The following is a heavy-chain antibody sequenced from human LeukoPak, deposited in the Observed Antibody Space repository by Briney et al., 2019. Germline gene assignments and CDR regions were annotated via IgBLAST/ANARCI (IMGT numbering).Heavy chain of an antibody. J-gene: IGHJ4*02. CDR1: GFTFSSYG. Sequence: PGGSLRLSCAASGFTFSSYGMSWVRQAPGKGLEWVSAISGSGGSTYYADSVKGRFTISRDNSKNTLYLQMNSLRAEDTAVYYCARDHHSSSWYYFDYWGQGTLVTVSS. CDR3: ARDHHSSSWYYFDY. D-gene: IGHD6-13*01. CDR2: ISGSGGST. V-gene: IGHV3-23*01.